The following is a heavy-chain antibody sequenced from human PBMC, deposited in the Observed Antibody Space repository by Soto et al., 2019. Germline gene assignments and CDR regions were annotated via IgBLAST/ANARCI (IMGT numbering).Heavy chain of an antibody. Sequence: GGSLRLSCAASGFTFSSYGMHWVRQAPGKGLEWVAVISYDGSNKYYADSVKGRFTISRDNSKNTLYLQMNSLRAEDTAVYYCAKDLYYDPVAPFGYWGQGTLVTVSS. D-gene: IGHD3-22*01. CDR1: GFTFSSYG. CDR3: AKDLYYDPVAPFGY. V-gene: IGHV3-30*18. J-gene: IGHJ4*02. CDR2: ISYDGSNK.